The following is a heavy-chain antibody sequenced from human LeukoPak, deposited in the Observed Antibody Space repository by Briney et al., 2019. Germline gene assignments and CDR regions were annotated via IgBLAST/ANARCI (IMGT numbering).Heavy chain of an antibody. CDR1: GFTFSSYA. J-gene: IGHJ4*02. Sequence: PGGSLRLSCAASGFTFSSYAMSWVRQAPGKGLEWVSAISGSGGSTYYADSVKGRFTISRDNSKNTLYLQMNSLGAEDAAVYYCARQLGYCSDGSCYFDYWGQGTLVTVSS. CDR3: ARQLGYCSDGSCYFDY. V-gene: IGHV3-23*01. CDR2: ISGSGGST. D-gene: IGHD2-15*01.